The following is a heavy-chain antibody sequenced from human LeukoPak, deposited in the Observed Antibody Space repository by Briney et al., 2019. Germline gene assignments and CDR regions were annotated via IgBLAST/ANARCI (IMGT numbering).Heavy chain of an antibody. CDR2: IYYSGST. V-gene: IGHV4-34*09. CDR1: GGSFSGYY. CDR3: ARDRTAAAGTRRSWFDP. J-gene: IGHJ5*02. Sequence: SETLSLTCAVYGGSFSGYYWSWIRQPPGKGLEWIGYIYYSGSTYYNPSLKSRVTISVDTSKNQVSLKLSSVTAADTAVYYCARDRTAAAGTRRSWFDPWGQGTLVTVSS. D-gene: IGHD6-13*01.